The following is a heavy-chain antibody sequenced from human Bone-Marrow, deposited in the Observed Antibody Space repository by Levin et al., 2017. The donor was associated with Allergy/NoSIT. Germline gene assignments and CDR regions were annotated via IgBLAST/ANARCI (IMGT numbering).Heavy chain of an antibody. CDR2: IKSKTDGGTT. D-gene: IGHD4-17*01. J-gene: IGHJ2*01. CDR3: TTDSFYGDYVIWYFDL. V-gene: IGHV3-15*07. CDR1: GFTFSNAW. Sequence: GESLKISCAASGFTFSNAWMNWVRQAPGKGLEWVGRIKSKTDGGTTDYAAPVKGRFTISRDDSKNTLYLQMNSLKTEDTAVYYCTTDSFYGDYVIWYFDLWGRGTLVTVSS.